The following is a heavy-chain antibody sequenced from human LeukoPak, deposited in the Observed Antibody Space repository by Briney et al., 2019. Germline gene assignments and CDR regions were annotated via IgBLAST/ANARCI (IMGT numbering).Heavy chain of an antibody. CDR3: AKAYSYGSGYFYSHFDY. CDR2: INDSGGNT. Sequence: GGSLRLSCAASGLTFSNYAMSWVRQAPGKGLEWVSSINDSGGNTYYADSVKGRFTISRRNPKNTLFLQMNSLRAEDTAVYVCAKAYSYGSGYFYSHFDYWGRGTLVTVSS. J-gene: IGHJ4*02. CDR1: GLTFSNYA. V-gene: IGHV3-23*01. D-gene: IGHD3-10*01.